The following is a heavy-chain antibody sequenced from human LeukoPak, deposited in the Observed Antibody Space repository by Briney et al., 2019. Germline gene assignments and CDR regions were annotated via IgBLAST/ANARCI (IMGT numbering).Heavy chain of an antibody. Sequence: SETLSLTCAVYGGSFSGYYWSWIRQPPGKGLEWIGYIYYSGSTNYNPSLKSRVTISVDTSKNQFSLKLSSVTAADTAVYYCARDRRSGSYLYYGMDVWGQGTTVTVSS. CDR2: IYYSGST. D-gene: IGHD1-26*01. CDR3: ARDRRSGSYLYYGMDV. V-gene: IGHV4-59*01. CDR1: GGSFSGYY. J-gene: IGHJ6*02.